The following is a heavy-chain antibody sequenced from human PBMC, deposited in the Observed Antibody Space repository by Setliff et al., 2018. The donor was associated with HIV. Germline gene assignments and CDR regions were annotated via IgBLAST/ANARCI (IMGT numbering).Heavy chain of an antibody. CDR3: ARVGGGGLRLGELSSYDAFDI. CDR2: INPNSGGT. J-gene: IGHJ3*02. D-gene: IGHD3-16*02. CDR1: GDTLKNYA. Sequence: ASVKVSCKASGDTLKNYAISWVRQAPGQGLEWMGWINPNSGGTNYAQKFQGRVTMTRDTSISTAYMELSRLRSDDTAVYYCARVGGGGLRLGELSSYDAFDIWGQGTMVTVSS. V-gene: IGHV1-2*02.